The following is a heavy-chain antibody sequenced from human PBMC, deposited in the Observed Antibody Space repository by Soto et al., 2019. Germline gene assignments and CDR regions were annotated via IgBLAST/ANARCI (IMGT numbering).Heavy chain of an antibody. CDR1: GFTFSSYA. V-gene: IGHV3-23*01. CDR2: ISGGGINT. Sequence: RLSCAASGFTFSSYALTWVRQAPGKGLEWVSVISGGGINTLYADSVKGRFTISRDNSKNTLYLQMNSLRADDTAVYYCETVGRENYFDKWGQGTLVT. J-gene: IGHJ4*02. CDR3: ETVGRENYFDK.